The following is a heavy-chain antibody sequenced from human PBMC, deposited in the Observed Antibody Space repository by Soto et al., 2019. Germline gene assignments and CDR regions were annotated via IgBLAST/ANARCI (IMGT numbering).Heavy chain of an antibody. V-gene: IGHV1-3*01. Sequence: QVQLVQSGAEVKKPGASVKVSCKASGYTFTSYAMHWVRQAPGQRLEWMGWINAGNGNTKYSQKFQGRVTITRDTFASTGYMELSSLRSEDTAVYYCATRGRSLGYYYGMDVWGQGTTVTVSS. D-gene: IGHD3-10*01. CDR2: INAGNGNT. CDR3: ATRGRSLGYYYGMDV. J-gene: IGHJ6*02. CDR1: GYTFTSYA.